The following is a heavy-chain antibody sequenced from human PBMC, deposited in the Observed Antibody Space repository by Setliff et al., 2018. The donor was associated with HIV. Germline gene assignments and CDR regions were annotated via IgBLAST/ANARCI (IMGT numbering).Heavy chain of an antibody. J-gene: IGHJ4*02. V-gene: IGHV3-74*01. D-gene: IGHD5-12*01. CDR3: HSGYDTEEQSYFDY. Sequence: HPGGSLRLSCAASGFTFDRLWMHWVRQAPGKGLVWVSRVNRDGSSTTYADSVKDRFTISRDNAKNTLYLQMNSLRAEDTGVYYCHSGYDTEEQSYFDYWGQGALVTVSS. CDR2: VNRDGSST. CDR1: GFTFDRLW.